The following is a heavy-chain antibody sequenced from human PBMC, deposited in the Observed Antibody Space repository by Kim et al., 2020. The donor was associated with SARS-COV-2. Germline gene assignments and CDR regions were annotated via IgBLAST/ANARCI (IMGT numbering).Heavy chain of an antibody. J-gene: IGHJ6*02. CDR1: GGSISSYY. V-gene: IGHV4-59*13. Sequence: SETLSLTCTGSGGSISSYYWSWIRQPPGKGLEWIGYIYDSGSTKYNPSLTTRVIISEDTSKKQFSLKLSSVTTADTALYYCARSLLGGEYGGHYGLDVWGQGTTVSVSS. CDR3: ARSLLGGEYGGHYGLDV. CDR2: IYDSGST. D-gene: IGHD4-17*01.